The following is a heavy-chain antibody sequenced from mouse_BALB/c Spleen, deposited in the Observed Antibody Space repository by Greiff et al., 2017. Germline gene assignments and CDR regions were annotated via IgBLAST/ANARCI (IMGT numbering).Heavy chain of an antibody. CDR2: IDPANGNT. V-gene: IGHV14-3*02. Sequence: EVQLQQSGAELVKPGASVKLSCTASGFNIKDTYMHWVKQRPEQGLEWIGRIDPANGNTKYDPKFQGKATITADTSSNTAYLQLSSLTSEDTAVYYCARAYYGRSWFAYWGQGTLVTVSA. CDR1: GFNIKDTY. D-gene: IGHD1-1*01. CDR3: ARAYYGRSWFAY. J-gene: IGHJ3*01.